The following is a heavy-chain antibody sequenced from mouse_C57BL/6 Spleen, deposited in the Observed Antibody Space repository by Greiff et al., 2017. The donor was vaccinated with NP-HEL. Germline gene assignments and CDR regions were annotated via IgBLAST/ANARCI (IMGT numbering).Heavy chain of an antibody. D-gene: IGHD1-1*01. CDR3: ARAGSSEAMDY. V-gene: IGHV1-82*01. CDR1: GYAFSSSW. J-gene: IGHJ4*01. CDR2: IYPGDGDT. Sequence: VQLVESGPELVKPGASVKISCKASGYAFSSSWMNWVKQRPGKGLEWIGRIYPGDGDTNYNGKFKGKATLTADKSSSTAYMQLSSLTSEDSAVYFCARAGSSEAMDYWGQGTSVTVSS.